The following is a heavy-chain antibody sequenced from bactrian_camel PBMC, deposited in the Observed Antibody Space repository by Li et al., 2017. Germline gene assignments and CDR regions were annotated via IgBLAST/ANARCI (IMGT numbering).Heavy chain of an antibody. Sequence: QVQLVESGGGSVQAGGSLRLSCAFDAYTPANVRMAWFRQAPGKEREGVASLASDGSSIYANSLKGRFSISKDNARNWLDLQMDSLEPGDTARYYCAADRRRHGPPSLCPGDCSVWGQGTQVTVS. J-gene: IGHJ4*01. CDR1: AYTPANVR. CDR2: LASDGSS. V-gene: IGHV3S53*01. CDR3: AADRRRHGPPSLCPGDCSV. D-gene: IGHD3*01.